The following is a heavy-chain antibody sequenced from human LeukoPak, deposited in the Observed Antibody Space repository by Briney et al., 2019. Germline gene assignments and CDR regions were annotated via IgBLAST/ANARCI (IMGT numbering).Heavy chain of an antibody. J-gene: IGHJ6*02. CDR3: ARGLIRGYDFWSGPSYGMDV. CDR1: GGTFSSYA. CDR2: IIPIFGTA. Sequence: GASVKVSCKASGGTFSSYAISWVRQAPGQGLEWVGGIIPIFGTANYAQKFQGRVTITADESTSTAYMELSSLRSEDTAVYYCARGLIRGYDFWSGPSYGMDVWGQGTTVTVSS. V-gene: IGHV1-69*13. D-gene: IGHD3-3*01.